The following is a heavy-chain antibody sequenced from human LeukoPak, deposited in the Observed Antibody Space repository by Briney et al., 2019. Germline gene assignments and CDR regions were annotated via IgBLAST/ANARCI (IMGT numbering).Heavy chain of an antibody. V-gene: IGHV3-7*01. CDR3: ARRLVGTPDYFDY. Sequence: PGGSLRLSCAASGFTFSSYWMSWVRQAPGKGLEWVANIKQGGSEKYYVDSVKGRFAISRDNAKNSLYLQMNSLRAEDTAVYYCARRLVGTPDYFDYWGQGTLVTVSS. CDR2: IKQGGSEK. D-gene: IGHD4-23*01. CDR1: GFTFSSYW. J-gene: IGHJ4*02.